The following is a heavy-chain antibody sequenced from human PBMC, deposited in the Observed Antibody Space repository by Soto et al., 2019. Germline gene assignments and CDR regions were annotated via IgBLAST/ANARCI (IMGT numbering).Heavy chain of an antibody. Sequence: PSETLSLTGTVSGGSSSSGYYYWSWIRQPPGKGLAWSGYIYSSGSTDYNPSLKSRLTISPDTSKSQFSLKLSSVTAADTAVYYCARAKSRDTGLVDAFDIWGQGTMVTVSS. CDR1: GGSSSSGYYY. CDR2: IYSSGST. J-gene: IGHJ3*02. D-gene: IGHD5-18*01. CDR3: ARAKSRDTGLVDAFDI. V-gene: IGHV4-30-4*01.